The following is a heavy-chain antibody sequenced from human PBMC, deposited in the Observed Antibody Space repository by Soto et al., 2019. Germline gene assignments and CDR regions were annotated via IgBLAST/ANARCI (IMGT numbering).Heavy chain of an antibody. CDR3: ARGPPLLVGFDRNWFDP. CDR2: IYYSGST. D-gene: IGHD6-6*01. J-gene: IGHJ5*02. V-gene: IGHV4-59*01. Sequence: SETLSLTCTVSGGSISSYYWSWIRQPPGKGLEWIGYIYYSGSTNYNPSLKSRVTISVDTSKNQFSLKLSSVTAADTAVYYCARGPPLLVGFDRNWFDPWGQGTLVTVSS. CDR1: GGSISSYY.